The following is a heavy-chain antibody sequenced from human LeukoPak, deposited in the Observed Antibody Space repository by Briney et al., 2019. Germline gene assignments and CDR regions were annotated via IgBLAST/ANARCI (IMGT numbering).Heavy chain of an antibody. V-gene: IGHV3-48*02. D-gene: IGHD7-27*01. CDR2: ISSGSRII. CDR3: ARGAGDLDY. Sequence: QPGGSLRLSCAASGFTFSTYNMNWVRQAPGKGLEWVSFISSGSRIIYYADSVKGRFTVSRDNAKNSLYLQMNSLRDEDTAVYYCARGAGDLDYWGQGTLVTVSS. J-gene: IGHJ4*02. CDR1: GFTFSTYN.